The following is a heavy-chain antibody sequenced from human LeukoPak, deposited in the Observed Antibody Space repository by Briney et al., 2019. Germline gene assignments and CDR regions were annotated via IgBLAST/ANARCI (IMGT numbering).Heavy chain of an antibody. CDR1: EFTFGSYW. CDR3: ARDSSPYCGDDCYFDAFDL. V-gene: IGHV3-7*03. D-gene: IGHD2-21*02. J-gene: IGHJ3*01. Sequence: GGSLRLSCAASEFTFGSYWMTWVRQAPGKGLEWVANINRDGSKNHYVDSVKGRFTISRDNAKNFLYLQMNSLRAEDTAVYFCARDSSPYCGDDCYFDAFDLWGQGTMVTVSS. CDR2: INRDGSKN.